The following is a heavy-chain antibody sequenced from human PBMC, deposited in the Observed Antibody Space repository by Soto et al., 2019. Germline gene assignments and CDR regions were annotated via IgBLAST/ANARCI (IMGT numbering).Heavy chain of an antibody. CDR2: VFYSGAT. CDR1: GGPIKTGDYY. Sequence: PSAPLSLTCNVSGGPIKTGDYYWNWILQPPGKGLEWIGYVFYSGATNYSPSLKSRAAISMDTSKDQFSLSLTSVTAADTAVYYCARAGFSYGHLLFWGQGIRVTVSS. J-gene: IGHJ4*02. CDR3: ARAGFSYGHLLF. V-gene: IGHV4-30-4*01. D-gene: IGHD3-10*01.